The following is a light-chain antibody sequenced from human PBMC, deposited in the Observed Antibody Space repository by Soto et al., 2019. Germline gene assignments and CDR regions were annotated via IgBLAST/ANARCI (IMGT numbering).Light chain of an antibody. Sequence: DIQMTQSPTSLSASVGDRVTITCRASQDIRNFVAWYQQKPGKAPKLMIYAASTLQSGVPSRFSGRGSGTDFTLTNNSLQPEDVATYSCQKYSSVPVFGPGTKVEIK. V-gene: IGKV1-27*01. CDR2: AAS. CDR1: QDIRNF. CDR3: QKYSSVPV. J-gene: IGKJ3*01.